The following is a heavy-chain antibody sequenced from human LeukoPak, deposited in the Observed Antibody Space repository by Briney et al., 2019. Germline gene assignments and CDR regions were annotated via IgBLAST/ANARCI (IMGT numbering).Heavy chain of an antibody. Sequence: VASVKVSCKASGYTFTGYYMHWVRQAPGQGLEWMGIINPSGGSTSYAQKFQGRVTLTRDTSTSTVYMELSSLRSEDTAVYYCARELSNRKNFDYWGQGTLVTVSS. CDR2: INPSGGST. CDR1: GYTFTGYY. V-gene: IGHV1-46*01. D-gene: IGHD2/OR15-2a*01. CDR3: ARELSNRKNFDY. J-gene: IGHJ4*02.